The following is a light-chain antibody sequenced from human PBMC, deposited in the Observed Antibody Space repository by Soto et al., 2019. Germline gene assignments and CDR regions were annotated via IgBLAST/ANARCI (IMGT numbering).Light chain of an antibody. J-gene: IGKJ4*01. CDR1: QGINSY. V-gene: IGKV1-9*01. CDR3: QQLNSYPLT. Sequence: DIQLTQSPSFLSASVGDRVIMTCRASQGINSYLAWYQQKPGKGPNLLVYGASTLQSGVPSRFTGSGSGTEFTLTISSLQPEDCATYYCQQLNSYPLTFGGGTEVEIK. CDR2: GAS.